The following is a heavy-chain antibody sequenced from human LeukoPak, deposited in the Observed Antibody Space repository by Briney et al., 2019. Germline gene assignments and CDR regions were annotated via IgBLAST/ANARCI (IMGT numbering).Heavy chain of an antibody. Sequence: GESLKISCKGSGYSFSDYWIGWVRHMPGKGLEWMTIIYPDDSETRYSPSLQGQVTISADKSINTAYLQWSSLKASDTGMYYCARQRGYRMTKDGFDVWGQGTMVTVSS. J-gene: IGHJ3*01. V-gene: IGHV5-51*01. CDR3: ARQRGYRMTKDGFDV. CDR2: IYPDDSET. CDR1: GYSFSDYW. D-gene: IGHD2-2*03.